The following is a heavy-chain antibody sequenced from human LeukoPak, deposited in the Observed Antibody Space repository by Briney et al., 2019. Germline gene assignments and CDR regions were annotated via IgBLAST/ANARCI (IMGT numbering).Heavy chain of an antibody. J-gene: IGHJ5*02. CDR3: AKVSFGGVRNSSGWYRGDNWFDP. V-gene: IGHV3-23*01. Sequence: PGESLRLSCAASGFTFSGYSMNWVRQAPGKGLEWVSAISGSGGSTYYADSVKGRFTISRDNSKNTLYLQMNSLRAEDTAVYYCAKVSFGGVRNSSGWYRGDNWFDPWGQGTLVTVSS. CDR2: ISGSGGST. D-gene: IGHD6-19*01. CDR1: GFTFSGYS.